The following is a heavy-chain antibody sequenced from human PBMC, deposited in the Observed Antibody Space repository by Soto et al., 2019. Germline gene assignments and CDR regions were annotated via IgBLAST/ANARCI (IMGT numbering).Heavy chain of an antibody. CDR3: ARVRILYVALQS. Sequence: QVQLQESGPGLVKPSQTLSLTCTVSGDSISSDDYYWSWVRQPPGKGLEWIGHIYYRGSTYHNPSLKSRVNISVDTSKNQISLKLNSVTAADTAVYYCARVRILYVALQSWGQGTLVTVSS. D-gene: IGHD2-8*01. CDR1: GDSISSDDYY. V-gene: IGHV4-30-4*01. J-gene: IGHJ1*01. CDR2: IYYRGST.